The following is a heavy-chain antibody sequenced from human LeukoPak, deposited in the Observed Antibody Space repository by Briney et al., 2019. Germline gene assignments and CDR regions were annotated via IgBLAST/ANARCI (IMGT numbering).Heavy chain of an antibody. D-gene: IGHD2-15*01. J-gene: IGHJ4*02. V-gene: IGHV3-53*01. CDR1: GFTVSSNY. Sequence: GGSLRLSCAASGFTVSSNYMSWVRQAPGKGLEWVSVIYSGGSTYYADSVKGRFTISRDNSKNTLYLQMNSLRAEDTAVYYCARDGPDCSGGSCYSSGYFDYWGQGTLVTVSS. CDR3: ARDGPDCSGGSCYSSGYFDY. CDR2: IYSGGST.